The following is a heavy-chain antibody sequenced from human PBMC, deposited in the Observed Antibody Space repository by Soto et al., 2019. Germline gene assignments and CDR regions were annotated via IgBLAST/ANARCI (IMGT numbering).Heavy chain of an antibody. Sequence: SQTLSLPCTVSGGSVISYFWSWIRQPPGKGLEWIAYIYYGGGTNYNPALKSRVTISVDRAKNQFALKLSSVTAADTAVYYCARLGGITMVRGVRTAFDIWGQGTMVTVSS. CDR2: IYYGGGT. J-gene: IGHJ3*02. V-gene: IGHV4-59*08. D-gene: IGHD3-10*01. CDR1: GGSVISYF. CDR3: ARLGGITMVRGVRTAFDI.